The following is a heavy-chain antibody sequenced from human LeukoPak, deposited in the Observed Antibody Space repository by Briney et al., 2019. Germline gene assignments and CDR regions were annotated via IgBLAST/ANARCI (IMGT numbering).Heavy chain of an antibody. CDR1: GFTFSSYA. CDR2: ISGSGGST. J-gene: IGHJ2*01. Sequence: GGSLRLSCAASGFTFSSYAMSWVRQAPGKGLEWVSGISGSGGSTYYADSVKGRFTISRDNAKNSLYLQMNSLRAEDTAVYYCARDYWYFDLWGRGTLVTVSS. CDR3: ARDYWYFDL. V-gene: IGHV3-23*01.